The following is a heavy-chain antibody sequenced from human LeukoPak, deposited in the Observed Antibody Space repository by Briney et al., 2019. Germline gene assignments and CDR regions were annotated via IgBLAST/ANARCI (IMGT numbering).Heavy chain of an antibody. V-gene: IGHV4-59*12. CDR2: IYYSGST. J-gene: IGHJ5*02. Sequence: SETLSLTCTVSGGSISSYYWSWIRQTPGKGLEWIGYIYYSGSTNFNPSLKSRVTMSLDTSKNQFSLKLSSVTAADTAVYYCARDSGTTGEVRFDPWGQGTLVTVSS. CDR1: GGSISSYY. CDR3: ARDSGTTGEVRFDP. D-gene: IGHD3-10*01.